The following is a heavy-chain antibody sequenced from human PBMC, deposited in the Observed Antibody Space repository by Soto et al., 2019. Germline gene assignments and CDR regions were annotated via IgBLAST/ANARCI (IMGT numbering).Heavy chain of an antibody. Sequence: SEPLALTFAVSGGSFSVYYWSWIRQPPGMGLEWIGEINHSGSTSYNPSLKSRVTISVDTSKNQFSLKLSSVTAADTAVYYGARGKSRWRFDECGQENLVTVYS. CDR2: INHSGST. V-gene: IGHV4-34*01. D-gene: IGHD6-19*01. CDR1: GGSFSVYY. J-gene: IGHJ4*02. CDR3: ARGKSRWRFDE.